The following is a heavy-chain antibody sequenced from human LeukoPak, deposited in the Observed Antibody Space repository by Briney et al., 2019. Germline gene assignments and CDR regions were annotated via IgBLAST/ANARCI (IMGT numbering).Heavy chain of an antibody. CDR3: AVLYGDYATTADGLRYYYMDV. CDR1: GGSISSSSYY. J-gene: IGHJ6*03. V-gene: IGHV4-39*07. Sequence: PSETLSLTCTVSGGSISSSSYYWGWIRQPPGKGLEWIGSIYYSGSTYYNLSLKSRVTISVDTSKNQFSLKLSSVTAADTAVYYCAVLYGDYATTADGLRYYYMDVWGKGTTVTVSS. D-gene: IGHD4-17*01. CDR2: IYYSGST.